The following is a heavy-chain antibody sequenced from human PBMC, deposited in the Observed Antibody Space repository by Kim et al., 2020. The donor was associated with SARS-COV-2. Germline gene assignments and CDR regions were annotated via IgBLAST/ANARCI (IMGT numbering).Heavy chain of an antibody. CDR1: GYTLTELS. V-gene: IGHV1-24*01. J-gene: IGHJ6*02. CDR3: ATKESSGSYYSYYYYGMDV. D-gene: IGHD1-26*01. CDR2: FDPEDGET. Sequence: ASVKVSCKVSGYTLTELSMHWVRQAPGKGLEWMGGFDPEDGETIYAQKFQGRVTMTEDTSTDTAYMELSSLRSEDTAVYYCATKESSGSYYSYYYYGMDVWGQGTTVTVSS.